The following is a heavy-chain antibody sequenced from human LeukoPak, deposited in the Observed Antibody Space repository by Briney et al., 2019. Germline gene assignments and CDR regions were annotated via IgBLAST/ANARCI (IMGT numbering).Heavy chain of an antibody. Sequence: SETLSLTCTVSGGSISSYYWSWIRQPPGKGLEWIGYIYYSGSTNYNPSLKSRVTISVDTSKNQFSLKLSSVTAADTAVYYCARRRVRGVKFDYWGQGTLVTVSS. CDR2: IYYSGST. D-gene: IGHD3-10*01. V-gene: IGHV4-59*12. J-gene: IGHJ4*02. CDR3: ARRRVRGVKFDY. CDR1: GGSISSYY.